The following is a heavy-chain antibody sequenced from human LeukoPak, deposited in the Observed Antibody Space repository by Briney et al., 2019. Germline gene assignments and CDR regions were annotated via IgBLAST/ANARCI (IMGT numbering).Heavy chain of an antibody. CDR2: IYYSGNT. V-gene: IGHV4-39*01. CDR1: GGFISSSSYY. Sequence: PSETLSLTCTVSGGFISSSSYYWGWIRQPPGKGLEWIGSIYYSGNTYYNSSLKSRVTIAVDTSKNQFSLKVSSVTATDTAVYYCARLNWFDPWGQGTLVTVSS. J-gene: IGHJ5*02. CDR3: ARLNWFDP.